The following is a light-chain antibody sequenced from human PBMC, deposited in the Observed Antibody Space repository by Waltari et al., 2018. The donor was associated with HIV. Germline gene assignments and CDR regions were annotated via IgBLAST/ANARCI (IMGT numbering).Light chain of an antibody. J-gene: IGLJ2*01. Sequence: SMLTQPPSVSGSPGKTVTISCTRSGGSIDSHFVQWYQQRPGSAPTSVIFEDDQRPSGVPDRFSGSIDRSSNSASLTISGLRTEDEADYYCQSYDSKNLVIFGGRTTLAVL. V-gene: IGLV6-57*04. CDR2: EDD. CDR1: GGSIDSHF. CDR3: QSYDSKNLVI.